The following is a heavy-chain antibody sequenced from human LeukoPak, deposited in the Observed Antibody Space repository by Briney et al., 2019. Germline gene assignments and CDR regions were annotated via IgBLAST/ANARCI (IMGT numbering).Heavy chain of an antibody. V-gene: IGHV4-31*03. CDR2: IYYSGST. CDR3: ARVSMGRLGQQVNWFDP. D-gene: IGHD1/OR15-1a*01. CDR1: GGSISSGGYY. Sequence: SETLSLTCTVSGGSISSGGYYWSWIRQHPGKGLEWIGYIYYSGSTYYNPSLKNRVTISVDTSKNQFSLKLSSVTAADTAVYYCARVSMGRLGQQVNWFDPWGQGTLVTVSS. J-gene: IGHJ5*02.